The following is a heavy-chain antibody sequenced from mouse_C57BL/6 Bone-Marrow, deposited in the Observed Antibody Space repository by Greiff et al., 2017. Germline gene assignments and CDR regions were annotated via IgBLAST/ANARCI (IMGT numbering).Heavy chain of an antibody. CDR1: GYTFTSYW. CDR2: IYPSDSET. CDR3: ARRAYYSNFFDY. J-gene: IGHJ2*01. V-gene: IGHV1-61*01. Sequence: VQLQQPGAELVRPGSSVKLSCKASGYTFTSYWMDWVKQRPGQGLEWIGNIYPSDSETHYNQKFKDKATLTVDQSSSTAYMQLSSLTSEDSAVYYCARRAYYSNFFDYWGQGTTLTVSS. D-gene: IGHD2-5*01.